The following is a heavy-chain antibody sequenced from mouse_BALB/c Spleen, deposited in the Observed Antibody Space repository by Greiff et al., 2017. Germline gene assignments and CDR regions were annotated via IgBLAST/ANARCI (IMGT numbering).Heavy chain of an antibody. CDR1: GYTFTSYW. CDR2: IYPSDSYT. V-gene: IGHV1-69*02. Sequence: QVQLQQPGAELVRPGASVKLSCKASGYTFTSYWINWVKQRTGQGLEWIGNIYPSDSYTNYNQKFKDKATLTVDKSSSTAYMQLSSPTSEDSAVYYCTRGVITTATSYFDYWGQGTTLTVSS. D-gene: IGHD1-2*01. CDR3: TRGVITTATSYFDY. J-gene: IGHJ2*01.